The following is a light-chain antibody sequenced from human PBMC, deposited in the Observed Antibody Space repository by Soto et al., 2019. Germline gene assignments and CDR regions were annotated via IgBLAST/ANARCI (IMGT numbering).Light chain of an antibody. Sequence: IQLTQSPSSLSASVGDSVTITCRASQDIKTYLAWYQQKPGKVPKLLIYAASTLQSGVPSRFSGSGSGTDFTLTISRLQPEDVATYYCQKYDSAPLTFGGGTKVDIK. J-gene: IGKJ4*01. CDR3: QKYDSAPLT. CDR1: QDIKTY. V-gene: IGKV1-27*01. CDR2: AAS.